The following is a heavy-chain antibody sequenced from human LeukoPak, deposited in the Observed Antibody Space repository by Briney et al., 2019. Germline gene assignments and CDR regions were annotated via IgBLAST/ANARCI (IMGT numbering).Heavy chain of an antibody. CDR2: IWYDGSNK. CDR1: GFTFSSYG. Sequence: GGSLRLSCVVSGFTFSSYGMHWVRQAPGKGLEWVALIWYDGSNKYYADSVEGRFTISRDNSKNTLYLQMNSLRAEDTAVYYCARDAGYTSGWEFDFWGQGTLVTVSS. D-gene: IGHD6-19*01. J-gene: IGHJ5*01. CDR3: ARDAGYTSGWEFDF. V-gene: IGHV3-33*08.